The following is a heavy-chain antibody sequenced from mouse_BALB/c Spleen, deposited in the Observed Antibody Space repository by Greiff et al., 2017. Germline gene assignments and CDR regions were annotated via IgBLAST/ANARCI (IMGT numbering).Heavy chain of an antibody. Sequence: EVQLVESGPGLVKPSQSLSLTCTVTGYSITSDYAWNWIRQFPGNKLEWMGYISYSGSTSYNPSLKSRISITRDTSKNQFFLQLNSVATEDTATYYCARGGTGYYFDYWGQGTTLTVSS. J-gene: IGHJ2*01. D-gene: IGHD3-3*01. V-gene: IGHV3-2*02. CDR3: ARGGTGYYFDY. CDR1: GYSITSDYA. CDR2: ISYSGST.